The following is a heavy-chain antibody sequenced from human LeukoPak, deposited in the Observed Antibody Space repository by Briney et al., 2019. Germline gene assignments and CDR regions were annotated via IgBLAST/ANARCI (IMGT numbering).Heavy chain of an antibody. CDR2: ISGSGGST. D-gene: IGHD3-3*01. V-gene: IGHV3-23*01. CDR3: AKVWDFWSGYYFPLSTYYFDY. J-gene: IGHJ4*02. CDR1: GFTFSSYA. Sequence: GGSLRLSCAASGFTFSSYAMSWVRQAPGKGLEWVSDISGSGGSTYYADSVKGRFTISRDNSKNTLYLQMNSLRAEDTAVYYCAKVWDFWSGYYFPLSTYYFDYWGQGTLVTVSS.